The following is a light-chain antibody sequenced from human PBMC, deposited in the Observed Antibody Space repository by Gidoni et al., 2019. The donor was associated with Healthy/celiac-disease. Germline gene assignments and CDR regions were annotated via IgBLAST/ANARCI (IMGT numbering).Light chain of an antibody. Sequence: EIVLTQSPGPLSLSPGERATLSCRASQSVSSNYLTWYQQKPGQAPRLLIYCASSRATGIPDWFSGSGSGTDFTLTISRLEPEDFAVYYCQHYGSSPLLTFXGXTQVEIK. J-gene: IGKJ4*01. CDR2: CAS. CDR3: QHYGSSPLLT. V-gene: IGKV3-20*01. CDR1: QSVSSNY.